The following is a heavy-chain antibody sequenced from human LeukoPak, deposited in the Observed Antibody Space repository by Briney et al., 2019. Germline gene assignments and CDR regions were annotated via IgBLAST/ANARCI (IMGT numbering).Heavy chain of an antibody. D-gene: IGHD4-17*01. Sequence: NPSETLSLTCTVSGGSASSGDYYWSWIRQPPGKGLEWIGYIYYSGSTYYNPSLKSRVTISVDTSKNQFSLKLSSVTAADTAVYYCARVPPVETVTTLEGYFDYWGQGTLVTVSS. J-gene: IGHJ4*02. V-gene: IGHV4-30-4*01. CDR2: IYYSGST. CDR1: GGSASSGDYY. CDR3: ARVPPVETVTTLEGYFDY.